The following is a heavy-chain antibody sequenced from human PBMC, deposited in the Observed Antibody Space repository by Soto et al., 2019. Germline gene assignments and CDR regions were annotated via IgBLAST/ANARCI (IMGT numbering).Heavy chain of an antibody. CDR3: ARVRGVRGTIITTYYYYDLDV. V-gene: IGHV4-59*12. CDR1: GDSMSGFY. CDR2: INYVGRTS. D-gene: IGHD3-10*01. J-gene: IGHJ6*02. Sequence: SETLSLTCTVSGDSMSGFYWSWIRQTPGKGLEWIGYINYVGRTSYYSPSLQSRVTISLDSSKNHFSLMLSSVTAADTAVYYCARVRGVRGTIITTYYYYDLDVWGQGTTVTVSS.